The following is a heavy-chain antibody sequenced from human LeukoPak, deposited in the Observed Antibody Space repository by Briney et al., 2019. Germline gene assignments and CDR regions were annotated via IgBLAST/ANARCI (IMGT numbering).Heavy chain of an antibody. J-gene: IGHJ4*02. V-gene: IGHV5-51*01. CDR2: IYPGDSDT. Sequence: GESLKISCKGSGYSFTSYWIGWVRQMPGKGLEWMGIIYPGDSDTRYSPSFQGQVTISADKSISTAYLQWSSLKASDTAMYYCARLHYYGSGSYYPGCFDYWGQGTLVTVSS. D-gene: IGHD3-10*01. CDR1: GYSFTSYW. CDR3: ARLHYYGSGSYYPGCFDY.